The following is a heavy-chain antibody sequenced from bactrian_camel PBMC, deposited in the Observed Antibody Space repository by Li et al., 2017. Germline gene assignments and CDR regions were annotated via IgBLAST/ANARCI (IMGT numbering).Heavy chain of an antibody. D-gene: IGHD1*01. CDR1: GFIFSTNY. CDR3: AAFCSSGYWSFKY. V-gene: IGHV3S6*01. Sequence: HVQLVESGGGSVQAGGSLRLSCAASGFIFSTNYMSWARQAPGMEVEWVAGITSLPSLFRAASYADSVKGRFAISRDNAKNTVYLQMNSLKPEDTAMYYCAAFCSSGYWSFKYWGQGTQVTVS. J-gene: IGHJ4*01. CDR2: ITSLPSLFRAA.